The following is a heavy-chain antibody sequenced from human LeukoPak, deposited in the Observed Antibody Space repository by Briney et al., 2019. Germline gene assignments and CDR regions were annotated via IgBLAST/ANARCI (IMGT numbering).Heavy chain of an antibody. D-gene: IGHD4-17*01. CDR2: IYYSGST. CDR1: GGSISSYY. Sequence: SETLSLTCTVSGGSISSYYWSWIRQPPGKGLEWIGYIYYSGSTNYNPSLKSRVTISVDTSKNQFSLKLSSVTAADTAVYYCARYGYGDLRTPHFDYWGQGTLVTVSS. V-gene: IGHV4-59*01. J-gene: IGHJ4*02. CDR3: ARYGYGDLRTPHFDY.